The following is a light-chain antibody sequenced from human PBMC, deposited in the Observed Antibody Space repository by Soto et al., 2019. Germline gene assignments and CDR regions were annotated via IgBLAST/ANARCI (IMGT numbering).Light chain of an antibody. J-gene: IGLJ2*01. CDR2: EGS. CDR1: SSDVGSYNL. CDR3: CSYAGSSTSVV. V-gene: IGLV2-23*01. Sequence: QSVLNQPASVSGSPGQSITISCTGTSSDVGSYNLVSWYQQHPGKAPKLMIYEGSKRPSGVSNRFSGSKSGNTASLTISGLQAEDEADYYCCSYAGSSTSVVFGGGTKVTVL.